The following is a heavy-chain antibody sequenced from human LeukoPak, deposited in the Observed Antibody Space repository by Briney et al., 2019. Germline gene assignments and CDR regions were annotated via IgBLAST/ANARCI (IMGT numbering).Heavy chain of an antibody. CDR2: INPNSGGT. Sequence: ASVKVSCKASGYTFTGYYMHWVRQAPGQGLEWMGWINPNSGGTNYAQKFQGRVTMTRDTSISTAYMELSRLRSGDTAVYYCARTRGYTWELLRGNYYFGYWGQGTLVTVSS. J-gene: IGHJ4*02. CDR3: ARTRGYTWELLRGNYYFGY. D-gene: IGHD1-26*01. CDR1: GYTFTGYY. V-gene: IGHV1-2*02.